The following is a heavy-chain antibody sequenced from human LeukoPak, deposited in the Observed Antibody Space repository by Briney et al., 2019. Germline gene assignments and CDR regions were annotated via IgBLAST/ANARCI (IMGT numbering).Heavy chain of an antibody. V-gene: IGHV4-34*01. CDR2: INHSGTT. Sequence: ASEALSLTCGVSGGSFSGHYWSWIRQPPGKGLEWIGEINHSGTTSYNPSLKSRFIISVDTPKKQFSLNLSSVTAADTAVYYCARFRAKNWFGPWGQGTLVTVSS. CDR1: GGSFSGHY. CDR3: ARFRAKNWFGP. J-gene: IGHJ5*02.